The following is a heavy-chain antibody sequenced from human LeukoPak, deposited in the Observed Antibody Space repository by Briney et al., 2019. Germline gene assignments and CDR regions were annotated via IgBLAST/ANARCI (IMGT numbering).Heavy chain of an antibody. Sequence: SVKVSGKASGGTFSSYAISWVRQAPGQGLEWMGGIIPIFGTANYAQKFQGRVTITADESTSTAYMELSSLRSEDTAVYYCARTRIAAATPTPDFFDYWGQGTLVTVSS. J-gene: IGHJ4*02. D-gene: IGHD6-13*01. CDR2: IIPIFGTA. V-gene: IGHV1-69*13. CDR3: ARTRIAAATPTPDFFDY. CDR1: GGTFSSYA.